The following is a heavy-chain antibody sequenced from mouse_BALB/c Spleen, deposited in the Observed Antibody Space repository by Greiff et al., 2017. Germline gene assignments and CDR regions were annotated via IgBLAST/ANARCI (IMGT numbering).Heavy chain of an antibody. CDR2: IDPENGDT. V-gene: IGHV14-4*02. CDR1: GFNIKDYY. Sequence: VQLHQSGAELVRSGASVKLSCTASGFNIKDYYMHWVKQRPEQGLEWIGWIDPENGDTEYAPKFQGKATMTADTSSNTAYLQLRSLTSEDTAVYYCIPLRLAMDYWGQGTSVTVSS. CDR3: IPLRLAMDY. J-gene: IGHJ4*01.